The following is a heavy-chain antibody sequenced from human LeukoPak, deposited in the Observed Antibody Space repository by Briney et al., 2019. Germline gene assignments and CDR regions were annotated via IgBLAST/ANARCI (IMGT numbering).Heavy chain of an antibody. CDR2: IESKTDSGST. CDR3: TRDEGDDYFDN. J-gene: IGHJ4*02. D-gene: IGHD3-16*01. Sequence: GGSLRLSCAASGFPFSDAWMSWVRQAPGKGLEWVGRIESKTDSGSTEYAAPVKGRFTISRDDSKNTLYLQMNSLKTEDTAVYYCTRDEGDDYFDNWGQGTLVTVSS. V-gene: IGHV3-15*04. CDR1: GFPFSDAW.